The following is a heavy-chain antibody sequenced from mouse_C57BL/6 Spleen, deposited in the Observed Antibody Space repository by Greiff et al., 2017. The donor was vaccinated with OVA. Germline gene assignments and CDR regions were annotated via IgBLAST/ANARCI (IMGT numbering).Heavy chain of an antibody. CDR1: GYTFTSYW. CDR3: ARGGDDYFDY. CDR2: IDPSDSYT. Sequence: QVQLQQPGAELVKPGASVKLSCKASGYTFTSYWMQWVKQRPGQGLEWIGEIDPSDSYTNYNQKFKGKATLTVDTSSSTAYMQLSSLTSEDSAVYYCARGGDDYFDYWGQGTTLTVSS. V-gene: IGHV1-50*01. J-gene: IGHJ2*01. D-gene: IGHD2-3*01.